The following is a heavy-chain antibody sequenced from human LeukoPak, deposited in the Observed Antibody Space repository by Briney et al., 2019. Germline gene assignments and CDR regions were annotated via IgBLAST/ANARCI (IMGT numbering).Heavy chain of an antibody. CDR2: IYTSGST. J-gene: IGHJ5*02. V-gene: IGHV4-4*09. D-gene: IGHD5-24*01. CDR1: GGSISSYY. Sequence: PSETLSLTCTVSGGSISSYYWSWIRQPPGKGLEWIGYIYTSGSTNYNPSLKSRVTISVDTSKNQFSLKLSSVTAADTAVYYCARHLGRDGYNYRNWYDPWGQGTLVTVSS. CDR3: ARHLGRDGYNYRNWYDP.